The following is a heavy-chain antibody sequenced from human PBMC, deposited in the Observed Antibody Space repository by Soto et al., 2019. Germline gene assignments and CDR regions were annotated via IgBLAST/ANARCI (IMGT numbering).Heavy chain of an antibody. CDR2: ISSSSSYI. CDR1: GFTFSSYS. CDR3: ARDGGFGELFDYYYYMDV. D-gene: IGHD3-10*01. J-gene: IGHJ6*03. V-gene: IGHV3-21*01. Sequence: EVQLVESGGGLVKPGGSLRLSCAASGFTFSSYSMNWVRQAPGKGLEWVSSISSSSSYIYYADSVKGRFTISRDNAKNSLYLQMNSLRAEDTAVYYCARDGGFGELFDYYYYMDVWGKGTTVTVSS.